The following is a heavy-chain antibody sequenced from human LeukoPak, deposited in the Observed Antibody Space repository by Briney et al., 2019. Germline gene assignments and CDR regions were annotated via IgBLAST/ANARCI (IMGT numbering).Heavy chain of an antibody. V-gene: IGHV3-23*01. Sequence: PGGSLRLSCAASGFTFSRDWMSWVRQAPGKGLEWVSSITSSGADTYYADSVKGRFTISRDNSDNTLYLQMNSLRAEDTAVYYCAKDRPNYYGSNGHYYKLNGDCWGQGTLVTVSS. CDR2: ITSSGADT. J-gene: IGHJ4*02. CDR1: GFTFSRDW. D-gene: IGHD3-22*01. CDR3: AKDRPNYYGSNGHYYKLNGDC.